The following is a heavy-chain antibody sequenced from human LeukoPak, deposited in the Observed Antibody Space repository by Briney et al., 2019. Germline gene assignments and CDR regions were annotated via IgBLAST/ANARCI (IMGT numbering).Heavy chain of an antibody. D-gene: IGHD3-3*01. J-gene: IGHJ5*02. V-gene: IGHV4-59*01. Sequence: SEILCLTCTVSGASISTACSSWIRQPPGKGLEWIGYIYYSGSTKYNPSLKSRVTISVDTSKNQFSLKLSSVTAADTPVYYCARAPYCAIWSGYSDNGVAPWGQGDLGSVSS. CDR1: GASISTAC. CDR2: IYYSGST. CDR3: ARAPYCAIWSGYSDNGVAP.